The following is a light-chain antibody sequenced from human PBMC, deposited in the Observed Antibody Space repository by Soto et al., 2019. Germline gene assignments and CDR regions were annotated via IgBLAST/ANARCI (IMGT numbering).Light chain of an antibody. V-gene: IGKV1-5*03. CDR1: QSISTW. CDR2: WAS. CDR3: QHYTTYSGT. J-gene: IGKJ3*01. Sequence: DIHMTQSPATLSASVGDRVTITCRASQSISTWLAWYQQKPGKAPKLLIYWASSLESGVPSRFSGSGSGSEFTLTISSLLPDDFATYYCQHYTTYSGTFGPGTKLDIK.